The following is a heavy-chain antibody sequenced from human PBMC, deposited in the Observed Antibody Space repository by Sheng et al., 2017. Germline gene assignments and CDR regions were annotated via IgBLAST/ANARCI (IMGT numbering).Heavy chain of an antibody. J-gene: IGHJ4*02. CDR3: ARGIDMIRGVRTXFHH. Sequence: QPQLQESGPGLVKPSETLSLTCAVSGASLSSSGYYWAWIRQPPGKGLEWIGSIYYTESAYYNPSLDNRVTISLDASNSLFSLRLRSVTAADTAVYYCARGIDMIRGVRTXFHHWGQGTPXPSPQ. V-gene: IGHV4-39*07. CDR2: IYYTESA. D-gene: IGHD3-10*01. CDR1: GASLSSSGYY.